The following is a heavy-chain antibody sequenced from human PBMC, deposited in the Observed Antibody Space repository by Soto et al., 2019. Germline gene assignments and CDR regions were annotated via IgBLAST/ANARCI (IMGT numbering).Heavy chain of an antibody. CDR2: IKSKTDGGTT. D-gene: IGHD1-26*01. Sequence: EVQLVESGGGLVKPGGSLRLSCAASGFTFSNAWMSWVRQAPGKGLEWVGRIKSKTDGGTTDYAAPVKGRFTISRDDSKNTLYLQMNSLKTEDTAVYYCTTGPEWELLHDAFDIWGQGTMVTVSS. CDR1: GFTFSNAW. V-gene: IGHV3-15*01. CDR3: TTGPEWELLHDAFDI. J-gene: IGHJ3*02.